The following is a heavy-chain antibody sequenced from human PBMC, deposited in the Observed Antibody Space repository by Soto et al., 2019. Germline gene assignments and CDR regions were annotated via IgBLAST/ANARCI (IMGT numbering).Heavy chain of an antibody. Sequence: QVQLVESGGGVVQPGRSLRLSCAASGFTVSSYAMHWVRQAPGTGLEWVAVISYDGSNKYYADSVKGRFTISRDNSKNTRYLQMNSLRAEDTAVYYCARDREGGWLVSSHDFDYWGQGTRVTVSS. J-gene: IGHJ4*02. D-gene: IGHD6-19*01. CDR2: ISYDGSNK. CDR1: GFTVSSYA. V-gene: IGHV3-30-3*01. CDR3: ARDREGGWLVSSHDFDY.